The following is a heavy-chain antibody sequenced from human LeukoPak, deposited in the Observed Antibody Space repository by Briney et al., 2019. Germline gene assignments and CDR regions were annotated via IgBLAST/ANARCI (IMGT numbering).Heavy chain of an antibody. D-gene: IGHD6-19*01. CDR3: AKGSSSARPYYFDS. CDR2: ITAGGGST. CDR1: GVTFSSYA. V-gene: IGHV3-23*01. J-gene: IGHJ4*02. Sequence: GGSLRLSCEASGVTFSSYAMTWVRQAPGKGLEWVSAITAGGGSTYHADSVKGRFTSSRDNSKYTLYLLMNSLSVDDTAVYYCAKGSSSARPYYFDSWGQGSLVTVSS.